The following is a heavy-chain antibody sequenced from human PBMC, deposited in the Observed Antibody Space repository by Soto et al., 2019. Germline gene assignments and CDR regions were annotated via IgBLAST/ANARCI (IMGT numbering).Heavy chain of an antibody. J-gene: IGHJ5*02. V-gene: IGHV4-39*01. D-gene: IGHD3-3*01. CDR2: IFYSGST. CDR1: GGSISSSSHY. Sequence: SETLSLTCTVSGGSISSSSHYWGWIRQPPGKGLEWIGSIFYSGSTYYNLSLKSRVTISVDTSKNQFSLNLNSVTAADTAVYYCARHGGGYYTPHWFDPWGQGTLVTVSS. CDR3: ARHGGGYYTPHWFDP.